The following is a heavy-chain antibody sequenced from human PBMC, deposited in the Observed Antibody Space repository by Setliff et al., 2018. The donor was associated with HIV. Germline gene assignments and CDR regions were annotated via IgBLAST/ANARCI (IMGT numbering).Heavy chain of an antibody. CDR1: GYTFTTYA. D-gene: IGHD2-2*01. J-gene: IGHJ6*03. CDR2: INTNTGNP. V-gene: IGHV7-4-1*02. CDR3: ARGRCSSTSCYYYYYYMDV. Sequence: GASVKVSCKASGYTFTTYAMNWVRQAPGQGLEWMGWINTNTGNPTSAQGFTGRFVFSVDTSVSTAYLQISSLKAEDTAVYYCARGRCSSTSCYYYYYYMDVWGKGTTVTVSS.